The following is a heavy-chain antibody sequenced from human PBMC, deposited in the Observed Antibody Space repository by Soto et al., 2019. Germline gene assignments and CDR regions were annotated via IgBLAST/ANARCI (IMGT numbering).Heavy chain of an antibody. D-gene: IGHD3-22*01. Sequence: ASVKVSCKASGYTFTTYDIHWVRQVTGQGLEWMGWISAYNGNTNYAQKLQGRVTMTTDTSTSTAYMELRSLRSDDTAVYYCARDGITMIVVVINYYYYGMDVWGQGTTVTVYS. V-gene: IGHV1-18*01. J-gene: IGHJ6*02. CDR3: ARDGITMIVVVINYYYYGMDV. CDR2: ISAYNGNT. CDR1: GYTFTTYD.